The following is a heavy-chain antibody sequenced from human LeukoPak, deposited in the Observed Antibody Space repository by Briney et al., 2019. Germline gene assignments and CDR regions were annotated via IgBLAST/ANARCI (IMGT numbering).Heavy chain of an antibody. CDR3: ARVSRDGYNFDY. J-gene: IGHJ4*02. D-gene: IGHD5-24*01. CDR2: IYYSGST. CDR1: GGSLSSYY. Sequence: KASETLSLTCTVSGGSLSSYYWSWVRPPPGKRLGWIGYIYYSGSTNYNPSLKSRVTISVDTSKNQFSLKLSSVTAADTAVYYCARVSRDGYNFDYWGQGTLVTVSS. V-gene: IGHV4-59*01.